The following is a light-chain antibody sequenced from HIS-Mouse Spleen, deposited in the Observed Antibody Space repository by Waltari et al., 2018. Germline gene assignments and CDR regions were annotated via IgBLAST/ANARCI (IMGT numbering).Light chain of an antibody. CDR1: RTSVGGLNY. Sequence: QSALTQPRSVSGSPGQSVPISCTGTRTSVGGLNYVSWFQQHPGTAPKLMIYDVSKRPSGVPDRFSGSKSGNTASLTISGLQAEDEADYYCCSYAGSYTFDVFGTGTKVTVL. CDR3: CSYAGSYTFDV. V-gene: IGLV2-11*01. CDR2: DVS. J-gene: IGLJ1*01.